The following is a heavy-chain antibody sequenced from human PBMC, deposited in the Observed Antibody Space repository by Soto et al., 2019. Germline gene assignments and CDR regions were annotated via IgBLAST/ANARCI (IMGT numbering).Heavy chain of an antibody. Sequence: GGSLRLSCAASGFTFSSYGMHWVRQAPGKGLEWVAIIWFNGSKKFYADSVKGRFTISRDNSNNTLYLQMDSLRVEDTAIYYCARDTAMDPWGQGTLVTISS. D-gene: IGHD5-18*01. J-gene: IGHJ5*02. CDR2: IWFNGSKK. CDR1: GFTFSSYG. V-gene: IGHV3-33*01. CDR3: ARDTAMDP.